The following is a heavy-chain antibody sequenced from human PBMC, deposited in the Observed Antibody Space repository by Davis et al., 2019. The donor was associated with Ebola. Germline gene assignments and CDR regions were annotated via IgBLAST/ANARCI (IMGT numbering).Heavy chain of an antibody. V-gene: IGHV4-59*08. J-gene: IGHJ4*02. CDR3: ARLYYYGSGSIDY. CDR2: IYYSGST. CDR1: GGSISSYY. D-gene: IGHD3-10*01. Sequence: MPSETLSLTCTVSGGSISSYYWSWIRQPPGKGLEWIGYIYYSGSTNYNPSLKSRVTISVDTSKNQFSLKLSSVTAADTAVYYCARLYYYGSGSIDYWGQGTLVTVSS.